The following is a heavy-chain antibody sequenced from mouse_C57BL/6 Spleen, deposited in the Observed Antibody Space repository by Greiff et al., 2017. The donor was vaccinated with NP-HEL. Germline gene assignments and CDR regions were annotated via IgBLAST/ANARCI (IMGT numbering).Heavy chain of an antibody. J-gene: IGHJ3*01. CDR2: IDPSGSYT. D-gene: IGHD2-5*01. V-gene: IGHV1-69*01. CDR1: GYTFTSYW. Sequence: QVQLQQPGAELVMPGASVKLSCKASGYTFTSYWMHWVKQRPGQGLEWIGEIDPSGSYTNYNQKFKGKSTLTVDKSSSTAYMQLSSLTSEDSAVYYCARPAYYSNPWFAYWGQGTLVTVSA. CDR3: ARPAYYSNPWFAY.